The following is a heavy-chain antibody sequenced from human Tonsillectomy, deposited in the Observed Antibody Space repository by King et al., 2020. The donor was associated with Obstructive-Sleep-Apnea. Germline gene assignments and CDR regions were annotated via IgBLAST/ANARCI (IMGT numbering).Heavy chain of an antibody. V-gene: IGHV3-13*01. CDR2: IGPTGDT. D-gene: IGHD3-10*01. Sequence: VQLVESGGGLVQPGGSLRLSCAASGFTFSSYDMHWVRQATGKGLEWVSGIGPTGDTYYPGSVKGRFTISRENAKNSLYLQMNSLRAGDMAVYYCARASWFGEFNYYYGMDVWGQGTTVTVSS. CDR3: ARASWFGEFNYYYGMDV. J-gene: IGHJ6*02. CDR1: GFTFSSYD.